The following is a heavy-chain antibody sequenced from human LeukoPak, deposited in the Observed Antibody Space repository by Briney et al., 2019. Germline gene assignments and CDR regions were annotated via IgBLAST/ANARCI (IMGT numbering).Heavy chain of an antibody. Sequence: GGSLRLSCAASGVTFSSYAMSWVRQAPGKGLEGGSAISGSGGSTYYADSVKGRFTISRDNTKNTLYLQMNSLRAEDTAVYYCAKGGNYYGSGSYYKSNYYYYGMDVWGQGTTVTVSS. V-gene: IGHV3-23*01. CDR3: AKGGNYYGSGSYYKSNYYYYGMDV. D-gene: IGHD3-10*01. CDR1: GVTFSSYA. J-gene: IGHJ6*02. CDR2: ISGSGGST.